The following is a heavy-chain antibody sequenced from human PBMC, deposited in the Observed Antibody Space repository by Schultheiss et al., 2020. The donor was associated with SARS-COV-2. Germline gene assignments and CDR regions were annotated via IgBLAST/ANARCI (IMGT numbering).Heavy chain of an antibody. CDR3: ARGGTMVRGRYYGMDV. CDR1: GGSFSGYY. Sequence: SESLSLTCAVYGGSFSGYYWSWVRQLPGKGLEWIGEINHSGSTNYNPSLKSRVTISVDTSKNQFSLKLSSVTAADTAVYYCARGGTMVRGRYYGMDVWGQGTTVTVSS. CDR2: INHSGST. J-gene: IGHJ6*02. D-gene: IGHD3-10*01. V-gene: IGHV4-34*01.